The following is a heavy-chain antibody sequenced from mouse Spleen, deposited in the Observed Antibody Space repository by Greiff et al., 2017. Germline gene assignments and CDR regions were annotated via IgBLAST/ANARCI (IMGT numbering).Heavy chain of an antibody. CDR3: TRPVDYFDY. V-gene: IGHV1-15*01. CDR1: GYTFTDYE. CDR2: IDPETGGT. J-gene: IGHJ2*01. Sequence: QVQLQQSGAELVRPGASVTLSCKASGYTFTDYEMHWVKQTPVHGLEWIGAIDPETGGTAYNQKFKGKAILTADKSSSTAYMELRSLTSEDSAVYYCTRPVDYFDYWGQGTTLTVSS.